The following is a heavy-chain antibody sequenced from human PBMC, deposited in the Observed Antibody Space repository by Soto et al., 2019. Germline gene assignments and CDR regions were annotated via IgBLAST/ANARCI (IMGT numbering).Heavy chain of an antibody. CDR2: IIPIFGTA. Sequence: ASVKVSCKASGGTFSSYAISWVRQAPGQGLEWMGGIIPIFGTANYAQKFQGRVTITADESTSTAYMELSSLRSEDTAVYYCARKDGSGWYPSPFDYWGQGTLVTVSS. CDR3: ARKDGSGWYPSPFDY. J-gene: IGHJ4*02. V-gene: IGHV1-69*13. CDR1: GGTFSSYA. D-gene: IGHD6-19*01.